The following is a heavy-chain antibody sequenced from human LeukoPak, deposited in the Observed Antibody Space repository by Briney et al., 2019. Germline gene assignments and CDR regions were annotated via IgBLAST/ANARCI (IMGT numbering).Heavy chain of an antibody. CDR3: ARDRTYYYDSSGYADAFDI. CDR1: GGSISSGSYY. Sequence: KPSQTLSLTCTVSGGSISSGSYYWSWIRQPAGKGLEWIGRIYTSGSTNYNPSLKSRVTISVDTSKNQFSLKLSSVTAADTAMYYCARDRTYYYDSSGYADAFDIWGQGTMVTVSS. D-gene: IGHD3-22*01. CDR2: IYTSGST. V-gene: IGHV4-61*02. J-gene: IGHJ3*02.